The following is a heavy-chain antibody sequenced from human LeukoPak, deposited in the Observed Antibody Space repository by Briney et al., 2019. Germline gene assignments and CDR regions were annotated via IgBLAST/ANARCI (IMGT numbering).Heavy chain of an antibody. D-gene: IGHD3-16*01. CDR3: ARGRGDPNNWFDP. Sequence: SQTLSLTCTVSGGSISSGSYYWGWIRQPPGKGLEWIGSIYYSGSTYYNPSLKSRVTISVDTSKNQFSLKLSSVTAADTAVYYCARGRGDPNNWFDPWGQGTLVTVSS. J-gene: IGHJ5*02. CDR1: GGSISSGSYY. CDR2: IYYSGST. V-gene: IGHV4-39*07.